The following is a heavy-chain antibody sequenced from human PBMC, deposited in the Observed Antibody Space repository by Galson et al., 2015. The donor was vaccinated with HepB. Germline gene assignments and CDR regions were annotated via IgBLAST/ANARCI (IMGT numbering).Heavy chain of an antibody. V-gene: IGHV4-31*03. J-gene: IGHJ2*01. CDR1: GGSISSGGYY. CDR2: IYYSGST. CDR3: ARGRSGLYWYFDL. Sequence: TLSLTCTVSGGSISSGGYYWSWIRQHPGKGLEWIGYIYYSGSTYYNPSLKSRVTISVDTSKNQFSLKLSSVTAADTAVYYCARGRSGLYWYFDLWGRGTLVTVSS.